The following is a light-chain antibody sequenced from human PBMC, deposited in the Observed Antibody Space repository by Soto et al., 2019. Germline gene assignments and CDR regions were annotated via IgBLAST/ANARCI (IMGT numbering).Light chain of an antibody. V-gene: IGKV3-20*01. CDR2: GAS. CDR1: QSVTSSY. Sequence: EIVLTQSPGTLSLSPGDRATLSCRASQSVTSSYLAWYQQKPGQAPRLLIYGASIRATGVPDRFSGSGSGTDFTLTITRLESEDFAVYYCQHYCTSPLMYTFGQGTKLGIK. J-gene: IGKJ2*01. CDR3: QHYCTSPLMYT.